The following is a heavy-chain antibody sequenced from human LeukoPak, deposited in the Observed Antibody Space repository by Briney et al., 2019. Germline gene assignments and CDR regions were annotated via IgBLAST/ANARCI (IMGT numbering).Heavy chain of an antibody. V-gene: IGHV1-2*02. D-gene: IGHD5-12*01. Sequence: ASVKVSCKASGYTFTGYYMHWVRQAPGQGLEWMGWINPNSGGTNYAQKFQGRVTMTRDTSISTAYMELSRLRSDDTAVYYCARDQGVATIKFYYYYGMDDWGQGTTVTVSS. J-gene: IGHJ6*02. CDR2: INPNSGGT. CDR1: GYTFTGYY. CDR3: ARDQGVATIKFYYYYGMDD.